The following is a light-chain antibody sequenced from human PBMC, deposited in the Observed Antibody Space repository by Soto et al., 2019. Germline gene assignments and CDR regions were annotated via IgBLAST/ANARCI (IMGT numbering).Light chain of an antibody. J-gene: IGKJ4*01. V-gene: IGKV3-11*01. CDR3: QQRSDWPLT. CDR1: QSVSSF. CDR2: DAS. Sequence: EIVLTQSPATLSLSPGERATVSCRASQSVSSFLAWYQQKPGQAPRLLIYDASKRATGILARFSGSGSGADFTLTISTLEPEDFAVYYCQQRSDWPLTFGGGTKVEIK.